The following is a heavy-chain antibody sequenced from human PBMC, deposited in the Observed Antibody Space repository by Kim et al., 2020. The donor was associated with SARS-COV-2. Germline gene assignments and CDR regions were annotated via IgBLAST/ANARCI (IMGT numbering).Heavy chain of an antibody. CDR3: HYFDESGPPT. V-gene: IGHV7-4-1*02. Sequence: ASVKVSCKASGYIFTSYSMNWVRQAPGQGLEWMGWINTNTGNPTYAQGFTGRFVFSLDTSVSTAYLQISNLKAEDTAVYYCHYFDESGPPTWGQGTLVTVSS. D-gene: IGHD3-22*01. CDR2: INTNTGNP. CDR1: GYIFTSYS. J-gene: IGHJ5*02.